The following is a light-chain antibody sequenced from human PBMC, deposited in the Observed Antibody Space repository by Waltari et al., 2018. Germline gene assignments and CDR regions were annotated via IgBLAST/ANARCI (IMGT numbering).Light chain of an antibody. J-gene: IGKJ1*01. CDR2: HAS. CDR1: QSVGRS. V-gene: IGKV3-20*01. CDR3: QKYERLPAT. Sequence: EIVLTPSPGTLSLSPGERATLSCRASQSVGRSLVWYQQKPGQAPRLLIYHASTRATGIPDRFSASGSGTDFSLTISRLEPEDFAVYYCQKYERLPATFGQGTKVEIK.